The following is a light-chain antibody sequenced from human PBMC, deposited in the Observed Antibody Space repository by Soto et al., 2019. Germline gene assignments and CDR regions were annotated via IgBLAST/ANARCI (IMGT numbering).Light chain of an antibody. CDR1: QNISNY. J-gene: IGKJ5*01. CDR2: DVS. V-gene: IGKV3-20*01. CDR3: QQYGSAPPVT. Sequence: IVLIQSPATLSVSPGERATLSCRASQNISNYLIWYQQKPGQAPRLLIYDVSNRATDIPARFSGSGSGTDFTLTISRREPEDFAVYYCQQYGSAPPVTFGQGTRLEIK.